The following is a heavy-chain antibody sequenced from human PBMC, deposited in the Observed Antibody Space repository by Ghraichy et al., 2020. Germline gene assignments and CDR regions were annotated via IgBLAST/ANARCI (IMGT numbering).Heavy chain of an antibody. J-gene: IGHJ4*02. V-gene: IGHV7-4-1*02. CDR2: TNTKTGNP. CDR3: ARADISTGYNDFDY. CDR1: GYTFIRYA. D-gene: IGHD3-9*01. Sequence: ASVKVSCKASGYTFIRYAMNWVRQAPGQGLEWMGRTNTKTGNPTYAQGFTGRFVFSFDTSVSTAYLQINTLKAEDTAVYYCARADISTGYNDFDYWGQGTLVTVSS.